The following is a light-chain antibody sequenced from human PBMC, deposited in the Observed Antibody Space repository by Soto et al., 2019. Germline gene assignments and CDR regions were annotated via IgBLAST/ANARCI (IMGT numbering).Light chain of an antibody. CDR2: EVN. J-gene: IGLJ2*01. V-gene: IGLV2-8*01. CDR3: SSYAGSNKFLI. Sequence: QSALTQPPSASGSPGQSVTISCTGTSSDIGNYDYVSWYQQHPDKAPKLMIYEVNKRPSGVSDRFSGSKSGNTASLTVSGLQAEDEADYYCSSYAGSNKFLIFGGGTKLTVL. CDR1: SSDIGNYDY.